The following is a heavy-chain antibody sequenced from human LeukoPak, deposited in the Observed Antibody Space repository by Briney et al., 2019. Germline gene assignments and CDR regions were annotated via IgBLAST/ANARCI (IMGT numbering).Heavy chain of an antibody. V-gene: IGHV4-59*01. J-gene: IGHJ1*01. Sequence: SETLSLTCTVSGGSISSYYWSWIRQPPGKGLEWIGYIYYSGSTNYNPSLKSRVTISVDTSKNQFSLKLSSVTAADTAVYYCAIQVAYHFDSSGYHYGYFQHWGQGTLVTVSS. D-gene: IGHD3-22*01. CDR1: GGSISSYY. CDR2: IYYSGST. CDR3: AIQVAYHFDSSGYHYGYFQH.